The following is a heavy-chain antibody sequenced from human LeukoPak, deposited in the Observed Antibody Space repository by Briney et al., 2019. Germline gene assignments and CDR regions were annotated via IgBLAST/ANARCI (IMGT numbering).Heavy chain of an antibody. CDR3: GRASRELLTGFDY. CDR2: IYSGGRK. D-gene: IGHD1-26*01. J-gene: IGHJ4*02. CDR1: GFTLSRNY. Sequence: GGSLTLSCAASGFTLSRNYMSWVRQATGKGLEWVSVIYSGGRKYYHDSVKGRFTISRENSKKTPELQMNSRRTEDTAVYYCGRASRELLTGFDYWGQGTLVTVSS. V-gene: IGHV3-53*01.